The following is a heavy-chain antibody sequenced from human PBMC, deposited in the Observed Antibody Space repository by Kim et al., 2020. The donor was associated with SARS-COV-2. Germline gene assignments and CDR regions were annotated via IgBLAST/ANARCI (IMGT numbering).Heavy chain of an antibody. V-gene: IGHV4-34*01. CDR1: GGSFSGYY. D-gene: IGHD3-22*01. CDR3: ARRRSYYYDSSGYYLRYYGMDV. Sequence: SETLSLTCAVYGGSFSGYYWSWIRQPPGKGLEWIGEINHSGSTNYNPSLKSRVTISVDTSKNQFSLKLSSVTAADTAVYYCARRRSYYYDSSGYYLRYYGMDVWGQGTTVTVSS. CDR2: INHSGST. J-gene: IGHJ6*02.